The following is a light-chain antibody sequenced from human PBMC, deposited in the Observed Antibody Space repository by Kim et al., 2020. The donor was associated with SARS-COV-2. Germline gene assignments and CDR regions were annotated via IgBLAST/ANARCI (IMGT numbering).Light chain of an antibody. CDR2: DAS. CDR3: QQRSNWLT. J-gene: IGKJ4*01. CDR1: QSVSSY. V-gene: IGKV3-11*01. Sequence: LPLSPGERAPLSCRASQSVSSYLAWYQQKPGQAPRLLIYDASNRATGIPARFSGSGSGTDFTLTISSLEPEDFAVYYCQQRSNWLTFGGGTKLEI.